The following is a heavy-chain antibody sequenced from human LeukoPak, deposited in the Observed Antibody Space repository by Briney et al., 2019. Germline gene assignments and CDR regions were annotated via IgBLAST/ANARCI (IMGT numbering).Heavy chain of an antibody. Sequence: GGSLRLSCAASGFTFSSYAMSWVRQAPGKELEWVSAISGSGGSTYYADSVKGRFTISRDNSKNTLYLQMNSLRAEDTAVYYCAKRLSSSWYREWGQGTLVTVSS. CDR1: GFTFSSYA. CDR2: ISGSGGST. D-gene: IGHD6-13*01. J-gene: IGHJ4*02. CDR3: AKRLSSSWYRE. V-gene: IGHV3-23*01.